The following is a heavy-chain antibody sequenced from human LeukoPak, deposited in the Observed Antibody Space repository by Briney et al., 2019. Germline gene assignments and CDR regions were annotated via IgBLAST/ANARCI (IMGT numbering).Heavy chain of an antibody. CDR2: LYPGDSET. V-gene: IGHV5-51*01. J-gene: IGHJ4*02. CDR3: ARREVGTDFDY. Sequence: GESLKISCKGSGYSFTTYWIGWVRQMPGKGLEWMGILYPGDSETRFSPSFQGQVTISADKSISTAYLQWSSLKASDTAMYYCARREVGTDFDYWGQGTLVTVSS. D-gene: IGHD1-26*01. CDR1: GYSFTTYW.